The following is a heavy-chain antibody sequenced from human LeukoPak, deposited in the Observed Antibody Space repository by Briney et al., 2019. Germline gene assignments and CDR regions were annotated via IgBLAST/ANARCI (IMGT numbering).Heavy chain of an antibody. CDR3: ARAGGLPPADFDY. J-gene: IGHJ4*02. CDR2: IKQDGSEK. D-gene: IGHD2-15*01. CDR1: GFTFSSYW. V-gene: IGHV3-7*01. Sequence: PGGSLRLSCVASGFTFSSYWMSWVRQAPGKGLEWVANIKQDGSEKYYVDSVKGRFTISRDNAKNSLYLQMNSLRAEDTAVYYCARAGGLPPADFDYWGQGTLVTVSS.